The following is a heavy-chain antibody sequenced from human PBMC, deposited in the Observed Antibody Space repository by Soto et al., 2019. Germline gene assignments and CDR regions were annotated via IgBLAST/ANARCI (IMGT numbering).Heavy chain of an antibody. CDR3: ARKVGRDGSSDQTLGY. Sequence: QVQLVQSGAEVKKPGSSVKVSCKASGGTFSSYTISWVRQAPGQGLEWMGRIIPILGIANYAQKFQGRVTITADKSTSTADMELDNLRSEDTAVYYCARKVGRDGSSDQTLGYWGQGNLVTVSS. D-gene: IGHD3-22*01. J-gene: IGHJ4*02. CDR1: GGTFSSYT. CDR2: IIPILGIA. V-gene: IGHV1-69*02.